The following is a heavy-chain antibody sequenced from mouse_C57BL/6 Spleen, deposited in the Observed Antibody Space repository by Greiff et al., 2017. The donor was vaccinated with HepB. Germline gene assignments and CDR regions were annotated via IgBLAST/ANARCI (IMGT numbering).Heavy chain of an antibody. CDR3: AREGPIRYFDV. Sequence: EVKLMESGGGLVKPGGSLKLSCAASGFTFSSYAMSWVRQTPEKRLEWVATISDGGSYTYYPDNVKGRFTISRDNAKNNLYLQMSHLKSEDTAMYYCAREGPIRYFDVWGTGTTVTVSS. V-gene: IGHV5-4*01. CDR2: ISDGGSYT. J-gene: IGHJ1*03. CDR1: GFTFSSYA.